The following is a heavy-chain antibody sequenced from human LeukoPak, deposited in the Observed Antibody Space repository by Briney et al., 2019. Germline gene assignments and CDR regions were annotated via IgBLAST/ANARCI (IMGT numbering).Heavy chain of an antibody. CDR3: VRDPCSGGSCYRNFDY. V-gene: IGHV3-30-3*01. J-gene: IGHJ4*02. Sequence: GGSLRLSCAASGFTFSSYAMHWARQAPGKGLEWVAVISYDGSNKYYAGSVKGRFTIARDNSKNTLYLQMNSLRAEDTAVYHCVRDPCSGGSCYRNFDYWGQGTLVTVSS. CDR1: GFTFSSYA. D-gene: IGHD2-15*01. CDR2: ISYDGSNK.